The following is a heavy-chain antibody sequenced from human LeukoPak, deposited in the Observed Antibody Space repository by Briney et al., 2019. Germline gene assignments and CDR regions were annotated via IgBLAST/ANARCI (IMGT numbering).Heavy chain of an antibody. Sequence: GGSLRLSCAASGFTFSSYAMSWVRQAPGKGLVWVSAISGSGGSTYYADSVKGRFTISRDNSKNTLYLQMNSLRAEDTAVYYCAKDFVDYYDSSGYYYVDDYWGQGTLVTVSS. D-gene: IGHD3-22*01. V-gene: IGHV3-23*01. J-gene: IGHJ4*02. CDR2: ISGSGGST. CDR1: GFTFSSYA. CDR3: AKDFVDYYDSSGYYYVDDY.